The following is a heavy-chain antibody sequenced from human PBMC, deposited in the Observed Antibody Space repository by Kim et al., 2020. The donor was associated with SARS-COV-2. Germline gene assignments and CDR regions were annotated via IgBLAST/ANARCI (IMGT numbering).Heavy chain of an antibody. V-gene: IGHV1-3*01. CDR3: ASPEGDSAAFDI. Sequence: KFQGRVTITRDTSASTAYMELSSLRSEDTAVYYCASPEGDSAAFDIWDQGTMVTVSS. D-gene: IGHD2-21*02. J-gene: IGHJ3*02.